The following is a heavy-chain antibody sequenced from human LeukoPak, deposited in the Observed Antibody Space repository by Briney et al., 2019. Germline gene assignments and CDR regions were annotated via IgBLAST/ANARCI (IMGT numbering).Heavy chain of an antibody. CDR3: TRVGYSSGWYLDY. Sequence: SETLSLTCTVSGGSISSYYWSWIRQPPVKGLEWIGYIYYSGSTNYNPSLKSRVTISVDTSKNQFSLKLSSVTAADTAVYYCTRVGYSSGWYLDYWGQGTLVTVSS. V-gene: IGHV4-59*01. D-gene: IGHD6-19*01. J-gene: IGHJ4*02. CDR1: GGSISSYY. CDR2: IYYSGST.